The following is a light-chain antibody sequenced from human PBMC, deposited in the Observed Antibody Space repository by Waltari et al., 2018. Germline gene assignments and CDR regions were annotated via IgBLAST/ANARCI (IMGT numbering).Light chain of an antibody. V-gene: IGLV2-8*01. CDR1: SSDVGGYNY. CDR2: AVS. Sequence: QSALTQPPSASGSPGQSVTISCTGTSSDVGGYNYVSWYQQHPGKAPKLMIYAVSKRPSGVPVRFSGSKSGNTASLTVSGLQAEDEADYYCSSYAGSNNLVFGGGTKLTVL. CDR3: SSYAGSNNLV. J-gene: IGLJ2*01.